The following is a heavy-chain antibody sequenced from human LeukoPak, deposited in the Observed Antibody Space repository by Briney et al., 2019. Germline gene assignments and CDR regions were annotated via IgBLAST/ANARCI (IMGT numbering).Heavy chain of an antibody. Sequence: MPSQTLSLNCTVSGGSISSSSYYWGWIRQPPGKGLEWIGSIYYSGSTYYNPSLKSRVTISVDTSKNQFSLKLSSVTAADTAVYYCARKILAHYDFWSGYYFDYWGQGTLVTVSS. CDR3: ARKILAHYDFWSGYYFDY. D-gene: IGHD3-3*01. CDR1: GGSISSSSYY. V-gene: IGHV4-39*07. J-gene: IGHJ4*02. CDR2: IYYSGST.